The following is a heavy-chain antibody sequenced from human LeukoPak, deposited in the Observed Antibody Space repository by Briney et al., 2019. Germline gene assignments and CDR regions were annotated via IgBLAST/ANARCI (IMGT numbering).Heavy chain of an antibody. Sequence: GGSLRLSCTASGFTVSKNYMSWVRQAPGKGLEWVSVIYSGGSTYYADSVKGRFTISRDNAKNSLYLQMNSLRAEDTAVYYCARNSDFWSGYDYWGQGTLVTVSS. J-gene: IGHJ4*02. D-gene: IGHD3-3*01. CDR3: ARNSDFWSGYDY. CDR2: IYSGGST. CDR1: GFTVSKNY. V-gene: IGHV3-66*01.